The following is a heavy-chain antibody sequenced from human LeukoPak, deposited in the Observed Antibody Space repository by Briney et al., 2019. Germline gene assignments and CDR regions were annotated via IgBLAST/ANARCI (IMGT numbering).Heavy chain of an antibody. CDR3: ASDIAARPSWFDP. CDR2: ISSSSSYI. V-gene: IGHV3-21*01. Sequence: GGSLRLSCAASGFTFSGYSMNWVRQAPGKGLEWVSSISSSSSYIYYADSVKGRFTISRDNAKNSLYLQMNSLRAEDTAVYYCASDIAARPSWFDPWGQGTLVTVSS. D-gene: IGHD6-6*01. CDR1: GFTFSGYS. J-gene: IGHJ5*02.